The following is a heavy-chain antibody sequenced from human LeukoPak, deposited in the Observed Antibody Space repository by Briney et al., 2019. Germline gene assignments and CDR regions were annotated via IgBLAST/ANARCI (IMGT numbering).Heavy chain of an antibody. V-gene: IGHV3-7*01. CDR2: IKTDGSEK. CDR3: VRERSGFDF. Sequence: GGSLRLSCEGSGFTFSNYWMGWVRQAPGKGLQWVANIKTDGSEKYYVDSVKGRFTFSRDSAKNSMYLQMNSLRVDDTAMYYCVRERSGFDFWGQGTLVTVSS. CDR1: GFTFSNYW. J-gene: IGHJ4*02. D-gene: IGHD4-17*01.